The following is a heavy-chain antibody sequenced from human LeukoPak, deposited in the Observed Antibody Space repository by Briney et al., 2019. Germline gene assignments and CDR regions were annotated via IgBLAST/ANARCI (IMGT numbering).Heavy chain of an antibody. CDR3: ARDGDYSFDY. Sequence: PSETLSLTCTVSGGSISSYYWSWIRQPPGKGLEWIGSIYYSGSTDYNPSLKSRVTISVDTSKNQFSLKLSSVIATDTAVYYCARDGDYSFDYWGQGTLVTVSS. CDR2: IYYSGST. J-gene: IGHJ4*02. CDR1: GGSISSYY. D-gene: IGHD4-17*01. V-gene: IGHV4-59*01.